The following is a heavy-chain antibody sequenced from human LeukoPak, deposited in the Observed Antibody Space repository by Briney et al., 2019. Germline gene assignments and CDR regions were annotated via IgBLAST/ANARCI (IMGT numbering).Heavy chain of an antibody. D-gene: IGHD1-26*01. CDR1: GYSISSGYY. CDR3: ASSFEWGQADY. CDR2: IYHSGST. Sequence: SETLSLTCTVSGYSISSGYYWGWIGQPPGKGLEWIGSIYHSGSTYYNPSLKSRVTISVDTSKNQFSLKLSSVTAADTAVYYCASSFEWGQADYWGQGTLVTGPS. V-gene: IGHV4-38-2*02. J-gene: IGHJ4*02.